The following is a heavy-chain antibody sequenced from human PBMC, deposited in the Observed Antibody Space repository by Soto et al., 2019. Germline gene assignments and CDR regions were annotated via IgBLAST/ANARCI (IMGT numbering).Heavy chain of an antibody. CDR2: INPNSGGT. V-gene: IGHV1-2*02. Sequence: GASVKVSCKASGYTFTGYYMHWVRQAPGQGLDWMGWINPNSGGTNYAQKFQGRVTMTRDTSISTAYMELSRLRSDDTAVYYCARAHRGRYYYDSSGLALGYWGQGTLVTVSS. D-gene: IGHD3-22*01. CDR1: GYTFTGYY. J-gene: IGHJ4*02. CDR3: ARAHRGRYYYDSSGLALGY.